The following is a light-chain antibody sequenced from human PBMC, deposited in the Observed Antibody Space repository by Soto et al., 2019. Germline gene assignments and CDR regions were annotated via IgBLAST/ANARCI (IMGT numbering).Light chain of an antibody. Sequence: EIVLTQSPATLSLSPGERATLSCRASQSVSSYLAWYQQKPGQAPRLLIYDASNRATGIPARFSGSGSGTDFTLTISSREPEDFAVYYCQQRGNWPPTFGGGTKVEIK. V-gene: IGKV3-11*01. CDR1: QSVSSY. J-gene: IGKJ4*01. CDR3: QQRGNWPPT. CDR2: DAS.